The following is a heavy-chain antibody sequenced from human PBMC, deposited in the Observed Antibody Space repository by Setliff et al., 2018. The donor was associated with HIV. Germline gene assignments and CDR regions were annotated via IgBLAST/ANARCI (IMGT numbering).Heavy chain of an antibody. CDR1: GGSISSGSYY. J-gene: IGHJ4*02. CDR2: IYYTGST. V-gene: IGHV4-39*01. CDR3: ARSGRLEPLHY. Sequence: PSETLSLTCTVSGGSISSGSYYWGWIRQPPGKGLEWIGTIYYTGSTNYNPSLKSRVTISVDSSKNQFSLKLSSVTAADTAVYYCARSGRLEPLHYWGQGTLVTVSS. D-gene: IGHD1-1*01.